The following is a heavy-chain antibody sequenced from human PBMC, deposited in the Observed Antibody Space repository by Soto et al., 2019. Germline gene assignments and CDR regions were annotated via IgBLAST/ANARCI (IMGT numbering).Heavy chain of an antibody. CDR3: ATRIAAVQTLGY. CDR2: IIPIFGTA. D-gene: IGHD6-13*01. J-gene: IGHJ4*02. V-gene: IGHV1-69*12. Sequence: QVQLVQSGAEMKKPGSSVKVSCKASGGTFSSYAISWVRQAPGQGLEWMGGIIPIFGTANYAQKFQGRVTVTADESTSTAYMELSSLRSEDTAVYYCATRIAAVQTLGYWGQGTLVTVSS. CDR1: GGTFSSYA.